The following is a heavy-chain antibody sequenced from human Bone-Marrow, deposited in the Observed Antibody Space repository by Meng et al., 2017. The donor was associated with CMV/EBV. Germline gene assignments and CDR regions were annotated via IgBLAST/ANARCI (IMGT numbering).Heavy chain of an antibody. J-gene: IGHJ6*02. D-gene: IGHD3-10*01. CDR1: GYTFTSYD. V-gene: IGHV1-8*01. CDR2: MNPNSGHT. Sequence: ASVKVSCKASGYTFTSYDINWVRQATGQGLEWMGWMNPNSGHTGYAQKFQGRVTMTRDTSTGTVYMELSSLRSEDTAVYYCARSGGSGSYFRIGGGGGMDVWGQGTTVTVSS. CDR3: ARSGGSGSYFRIGGGGGMDV.